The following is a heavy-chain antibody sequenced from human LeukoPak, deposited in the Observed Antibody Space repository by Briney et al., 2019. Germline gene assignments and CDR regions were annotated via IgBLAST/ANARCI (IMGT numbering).Heavy chain of an antibody. D-gene: IGHD1-26*01. CDR2: INAKNGGT. CDR1: GYTFTDYY. CDR3: ARVTSGTYHY. V-gene: IGHV1-2*02. J-gene: IGHJ4*02. Sequence: GASVTVSCKASGYTFTDYYLHWVRQAPGQGLGWMGWINAKNGGTEYAQKFQGRVTLTRDRSISTAYMVLTSLRYDDTAVYYCARVTSGTYHYWGQGTLVTISS.